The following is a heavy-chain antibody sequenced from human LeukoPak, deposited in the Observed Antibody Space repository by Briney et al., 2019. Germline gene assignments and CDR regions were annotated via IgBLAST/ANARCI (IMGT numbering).Heavy chain of an antibody. V-gene: IGHV4-38-2*02. CDR1: GYSISSGYY. J-gene: IGHJ4*02. CDR2: IYHSGST. Sequence: SETLSLTCTVSGYSISSGYYWGWIRQPPGKGLEWIGYIYHSGSTYYNPSLKSRVTISVDRSKNQFSLKLSSVTAADTAVYYCAREDILTHRSPYFDYWGQGTLVTVSS. CDR3: AREDILTHRSPYFDY. D-gene: IGHD3-9*01.